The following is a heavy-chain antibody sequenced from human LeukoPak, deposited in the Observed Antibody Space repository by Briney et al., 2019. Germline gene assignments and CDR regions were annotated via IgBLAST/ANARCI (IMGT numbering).Heavy chain of an antibody. Sequence: GGSLRLSCAAPGFTFSSYAMSWVRQAPGKGLEWVSAISGSGGSIYYADSVKGRFTIPRDNSKNTLYLQMNSLRAEDTAVYYCAKFGVRCSNTSCSLTRFDYWGQGTLVTVSS. J-gene: IGHJ4*02. D-gene: IGHD2-2*01. CDR1: GFTFSSYA. CDR2: ISGSGGSI. CDR3: AKFGVRCSNTSCSLTRFDY. V-gene: IGHV3-23*01.